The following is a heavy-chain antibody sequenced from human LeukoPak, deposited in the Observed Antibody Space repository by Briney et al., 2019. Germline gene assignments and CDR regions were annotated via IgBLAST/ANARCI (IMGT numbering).Heavy chain of an antibody. D-gene: IGHD2-21*02. CDR3: AVHAYCGGDCYSDYYYYYGMDV. V-gene: IGHV1-8*01. J-gene: IGHJ6*02. CDR2: MNPNSGNT. CDR1: GYTFTSYD. Sequence: ASVKVSCKASGYTFTSYDINWVRQATGQGLEWMGWMNPNSGNTGYAQKFQGRVSMTRNTSISTAYMELSSLRSEDTAVYYCAVHAYCGGDCYSDYYYYYGMDVWGQGTTVTVS.